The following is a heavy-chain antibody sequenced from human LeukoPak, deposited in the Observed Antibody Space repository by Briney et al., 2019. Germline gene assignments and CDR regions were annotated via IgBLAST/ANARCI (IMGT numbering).Heavy chain of an antibody. Sequence: GGSLRLSCAASGFTFSSYAMTWVRKAPRKGLEWVSVISGSGGYTYYADSVKGRFTISRDNSKNTLYLQMNSLRAEDTAVYYRAKDISSGYSTLFDFWGQGTLVTVSS. V-gene: IGHV3-23*01. CDR2: ISGSGGYT. CDR1: GFTFSSYA. CDR3: AKDISSGYSTLFDF. D-gene: IGHD3-22*01. J-gene: IGHJ4*02.